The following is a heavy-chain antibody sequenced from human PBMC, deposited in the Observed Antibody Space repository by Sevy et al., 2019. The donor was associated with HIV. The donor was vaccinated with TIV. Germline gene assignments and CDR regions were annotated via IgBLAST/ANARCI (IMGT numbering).Heavy chain of an antibody. CDR1: GFTFTNTW. V-gene: IGHV3-15*01. CDR3: TTGDPYNRYGYMRPYFFDY. J-gene: IGHJ4*02. D-gene: IGHD5-18*01. Sequence: GGSLRLSCAASGFTFTNTWMSWVRQAPGKGLEWVGRIKSKTDGGTGDYAAPVKGRFSISRDDSKNTLYLQMNSLKTEDTPVYYCTTGDPYNRYGYMRPYFFDYWGQGTLVTVSS. CDR2: IKSKTDGGTG.